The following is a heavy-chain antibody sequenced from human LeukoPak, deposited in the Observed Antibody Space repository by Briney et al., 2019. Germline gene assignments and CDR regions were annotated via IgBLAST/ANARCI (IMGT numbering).Heavy chain of an antibody. V-gene: IGHV3-7*05. D-gene: IGHD5-24*01. J-gene: IGHJ4*02. CDR2: IKQDGSEK. Sequence: PGGSLRLSCAASGITFSSYWMSWVRQAPGKGLEWVANIKQDGSEKYCVDSVKGRFTISRDNAKNSLYLQMNSLRAEDTAVYYCAREMATIGLDYWGQGTLVTVSS. CDR1: GITFSSYW. CDR3: AREMATIGLDY.